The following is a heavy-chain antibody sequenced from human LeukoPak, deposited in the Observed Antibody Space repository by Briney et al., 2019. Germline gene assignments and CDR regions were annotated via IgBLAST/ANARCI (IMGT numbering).Heavy chain of an antibody. CDR1: GFTFSSYA. CDR3: AKVHLTYYYDSSGYGFQDY. Sequence: GGPLRLSCAASGFTFSSYAMHWVRQAPGKGLEWVTVISYDGGNKFYADSVSGRFTISRDNSKNTVYLQMNSLRAEDTAVYYCAKVHLTYYYDSSGYGFQDYWGQGTLVTVSS. J-gene: IGHJ4*02. V-gene: IGHV3-30*18. CDR2: ISYDGGNK. D-gene: IGHD3-22*01.